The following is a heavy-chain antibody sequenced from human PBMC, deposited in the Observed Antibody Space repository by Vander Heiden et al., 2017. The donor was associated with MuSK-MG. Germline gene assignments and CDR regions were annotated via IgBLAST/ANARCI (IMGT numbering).Heavy chain of an antibody. D-gene: IGHD3-10*01. Sequence: EVPLVQSGAEVKKPGESLKVPRQGSGYSFRSYGYVWGRQMPGNGLEWLLLLYPCDSNTRHPPSFQGQVPISAHNSISTAYLRWSSRQAPHTAMDYGWRLGLLSERLFAVDLW. V-gene: IGHV5-51*01. CDR2: LYPCDSNT. J-gene: IGHJ2*01. CDR1: GYSFRSYG. CDR3: WRLGLLSERLFAVDL.